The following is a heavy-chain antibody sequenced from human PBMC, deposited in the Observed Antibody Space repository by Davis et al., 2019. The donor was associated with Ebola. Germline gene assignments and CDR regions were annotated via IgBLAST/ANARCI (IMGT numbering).Heavy chain of an antibody. CDR1: GFTFSNAC. J-gene: IGHJ4*02. CDR2: IKSKAEGGTT. Sequence: GRSLRLSCAAAGFTFSNACLNWVSQAPGKGLEWVGRIKSKAEGGTTDYAAPVQGRFIIPRDDSKNTLDLQMNSLTTEDTAVYYCTSNRHGLVAVGDWGQGTLVAVSS. D-gene: IGHD5-24*01. CDR3: TSNRHGLVAVGD. V-gene: IGHV3-15*01.